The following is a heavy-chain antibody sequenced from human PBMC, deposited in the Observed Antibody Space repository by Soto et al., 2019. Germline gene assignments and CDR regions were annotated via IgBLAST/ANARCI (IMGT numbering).Heavy chain of an antibody. CDR3: AISTRGLFGVVISSPIYYGMDV. D-gene: IGHD3-3*01. V-gene: IGHV1-46*01. J-gene: IGHJ6*02. CDR2: INPSGGST. Sequence: ASVQVSCQASVYTFTRYYMHWVRQAPGQGLEWMGIINPSGGSTSYAQKFQGRVAMTRDTSTSTVYMELSSLRSEDTAVYYCAISTRGLFGVVISSPIYYGMDVWGQGTTVTVSS. CDR1: VYTFTRYY.